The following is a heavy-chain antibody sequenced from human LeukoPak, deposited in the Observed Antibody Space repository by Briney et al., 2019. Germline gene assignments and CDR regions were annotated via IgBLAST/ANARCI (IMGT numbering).Heavy chain of an antibody. CDR3: ARGYSSSYRIDY. Sequence: PGGSLRLSCAASGFTFSIYWMHWVCQGPGKGLVWVSRINIDGSSTTYADSVKGRFTISRDNAKNTLYLQMNSLSAEDTAVYYCARGYSSSYRIDYWGQGTLVTVSS. J-gene: IGHJ4*02. V-gene: IGHV3-74*01. CDR2: INIDGSST. D-gene: IGHD6-6*01. CDR1: GFTFSIYW.